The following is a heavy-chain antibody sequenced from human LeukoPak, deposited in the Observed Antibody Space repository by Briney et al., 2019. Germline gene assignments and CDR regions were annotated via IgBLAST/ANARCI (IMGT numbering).Heavy chain of an antibody. CDR2: ITSSSSYI. CDR1: GFTFSSYN. J-gene: IGHJ4*02. Sequence: GGSLRLSCAASGFTFSSYNMNWVRQAPGKGLEWVSSITSSSSYIYYADSVKGRFTISRDNSKNTLYLQMNSLRAEDTAVYYCAKRGLSSSWSTTDYWGQGTLVTVSS. V-gene: IGHV3-21*01. CDR3: AKRGLSSSWSTTDY. D-gene: IGHD6-13*01.